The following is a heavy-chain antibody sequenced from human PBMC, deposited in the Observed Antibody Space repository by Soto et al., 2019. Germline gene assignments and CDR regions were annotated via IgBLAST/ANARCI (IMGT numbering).Heavy chain of an antibody. D-gene: IGHD2-15*01. CDR3: ARDGYRYCSGGSCYST. Sequence: PSETLSLTCTVSGGSISSGGYYWSWIRQHPGKGLEWIGYIYYSGSTYYNPSLKSRVTISVDTSKNQFSLKLSSVTAADTAVYYCARDGYRYCSGGSCYSTWGQGTLVNVSS. CDR2: IYYSGST. J-gene: IGHJ4*02. CDR1: GGSISSGGYY. V-gene: IGHV4-31*03.